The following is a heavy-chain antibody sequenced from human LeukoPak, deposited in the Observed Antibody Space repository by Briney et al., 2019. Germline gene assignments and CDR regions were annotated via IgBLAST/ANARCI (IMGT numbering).Heavy chain of an antibody. CDR1: GGTFSSYA. CDR3: ARDLPLLRYFNWFDP. D-gene: IGHD3-9*01. Sequence: GASVKVSCKASGGTFSSYAISWVRQAPGQGLEWMGGIIPIFGTANYAQKFQGRVTITADESTSTAYMELSSLRSEDTAVYYCARDLPLLRYFNWFDPWGQGTLVTVSS. J-gene: IGHJ5*02. V-gene: IGHV1-69*13. CDR2: IIPIFGTA.